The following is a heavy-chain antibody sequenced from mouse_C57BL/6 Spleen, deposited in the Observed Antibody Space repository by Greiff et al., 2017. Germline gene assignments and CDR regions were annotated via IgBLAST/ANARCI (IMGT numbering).Heavy chain of an antibody. D-gene: IGHD3-3*01. V-gene: IGHV5-17*01. CDR1: GFTFSDYG. CDR3: AKGLGPGFDY. J-gene: IGHJ2*01. CDR2: ISSGSSTI. Sequence: EVMLVESGGGLVKPGGSLKLSCAASGFTFSDYGMHWVRQAPEKGLEWVAYISSGSSTIYYADTVKGRFTISRDNAKNTLFLQMTSLRSEDTAMYYCAKGLGPGFDYWGQGTTLTVSS.